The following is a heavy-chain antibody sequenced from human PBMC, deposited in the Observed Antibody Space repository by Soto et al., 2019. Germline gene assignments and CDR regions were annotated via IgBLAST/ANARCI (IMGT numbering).Heavy chain of an antibody. CDR1: GFTFSSYS. J-gene: IGHJ6*02. Sequence: NPGGSLRLSCAASGFTFSSYSMNWVRQAPGKGLEWVSSISSSSSYIYYADSVKGRFTISRDNAKNSLYLQMNSLRAEDTAVYYCARELYYYGSGSYWPRYYYYYGMDVWGQGTTVSVSS. V-gene: IGHV3-21*01. CDR3: ARELYYYGSGSYWPRYYYYYGMDV. D-gene: IGHD3-10*01. CDR2: ISSSSSYI.